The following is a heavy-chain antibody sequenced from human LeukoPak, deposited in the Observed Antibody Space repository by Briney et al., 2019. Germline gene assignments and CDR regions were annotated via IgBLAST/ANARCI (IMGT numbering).Heavy chain of an antibody. CDR2: IYYSGST. Sequence: PSQTLSLTCTVSGGSISSGDYYWSWIRQPPGKGLEWIGYIYYSGSTYYNPSLKSRVTISVDTSKNQFFLKLSSVTAADTAVYYCARDIDSDYYDSSGYYDYWGQGTLVTVSS. CDR1: GGSISSGDYY. D-gene: IGHD3-22*01. CDR3: ARDIDSDYYDSSGYYDY. J-gene: IGHJ4*02. V-gene: IGHV4-30-4*08.